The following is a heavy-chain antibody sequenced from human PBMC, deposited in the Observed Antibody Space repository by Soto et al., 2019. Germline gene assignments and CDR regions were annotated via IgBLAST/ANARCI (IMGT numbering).Heavy chain of an antibody. CDR1: GFIFDDYG. V-gene: IGHV3-20*04. CDR2: VNWNGGST. J-gene: IGHJ4*02. Sequence: EVQLVESGGGVLRPGGSLRLCCAASGFIFDDYGMSWARQAPGKGLEWVSGVNWNGGSTGYADSVKGRFTISRDNAKNFLFLQMNSLRVDDTAFYYCVRGTSLNFDYWGQGTLVTVSS. D-gene: IGHD1-26*01. CDR3: VRGTSLNFDY.